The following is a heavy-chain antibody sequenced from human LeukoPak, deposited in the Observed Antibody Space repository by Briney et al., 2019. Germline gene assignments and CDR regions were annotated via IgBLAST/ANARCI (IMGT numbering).Heavy chain of an antibody. D-gene: IGHD6-13*01. CDR3: ARNVAANDY. J-gene: IGHJ4*02. V-gene: IGHV4-59*01. CDR1: GGSISYYY. CDR2: IYYSGST. Sequence: SETLSLTCTVSGGSISYYYWSWIRQPPGKGLEWIGYIYYSGSTNYNPSLKSRVTISIDTSKNQFSLKLTSMTAADTAVYYCARNVAANDYWGQGTLVTVSS.